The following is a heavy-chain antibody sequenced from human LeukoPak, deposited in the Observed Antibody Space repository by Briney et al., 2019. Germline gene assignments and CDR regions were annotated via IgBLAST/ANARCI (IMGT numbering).Heavy chain of an antibody. J-gene: IGHJ1*01. D-gene: IGHD2-15*01. V-gene: IGHV3-30*02. CDR1: GFTFSSYG. CDR2: IR. Sequence: GGSLRLSCAASGFTFSSYGMHWVRQAPGKGLEGVAFIRCRFTISRDNSKNTLYLQMNSLRAEDTAVYYCAKELHHLYCSGGSCYSVWYFQHWGQGTLVTVSS. CDR3: AKELHHLYCSGGSCYSVWYFQH.